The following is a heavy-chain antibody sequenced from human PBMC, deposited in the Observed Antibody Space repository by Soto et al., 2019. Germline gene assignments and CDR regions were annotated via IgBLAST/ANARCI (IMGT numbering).Heavy chain of an antibody. J-gene: IGHJ5*02. CDR2: IYWDDDK. CDR1: GFSLSTSGVG. CDR3: AHSSRINWKQTPDWFDP. D-gene: IGHD1-1*01. Sequence: SGPTLVNPTQTLTLTCTFSGFSLSTSGVGVGWIRQPPGKALEWLALIYWDDDKRYSPSLKSRLTITKDTSKNQVVLTMTNMDPVDTATYYCAHSSRINWKQTPDWFDPWGQGTLVTVSS. V-gene: IGHV2-5*02.